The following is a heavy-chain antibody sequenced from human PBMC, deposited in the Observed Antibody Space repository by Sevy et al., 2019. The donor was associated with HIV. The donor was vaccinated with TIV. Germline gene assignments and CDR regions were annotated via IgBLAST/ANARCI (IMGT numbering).Heavy chain of an antibody. CDR2: ISSSGSTI. CDR1: GFTFSSYE. J-gene: IGHJ4*02. CDR3: AREPTYYDLLTGFYTVGFDY. V-gene: IGHV3-48*03. Sequence: GGSLRLSCAASGFTFSSYEMNWVRQAPGKGLEWVSSISSSGSTIYYADSVKGRFTISRDNAKNSLYLQMNSLRAEDTAVYYCAREPTYYDLLTGFYTVGFDYWGQGTLVTVSS. D-gene: IGHD3-9*01.